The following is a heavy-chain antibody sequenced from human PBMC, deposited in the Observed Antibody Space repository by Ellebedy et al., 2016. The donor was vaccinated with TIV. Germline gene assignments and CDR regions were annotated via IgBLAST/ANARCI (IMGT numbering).Heavy chain of an antibody. CDR2: ITGSGDVT. Sequence: GESLKISCVASGFSLSDYDISWVRQAPGKGLEWVSCITGSGDVTFYADFVRGRFTISKDNSKNTLYLQMNSLRADDTARYYCAKHYVRSHDYWGQGTLVTVSS. CDR1: GFSLSDYD. D-gene: IGHD3-16*01. CDR3: AKHYVRSHDY. V-gene: IGHV3-23*01. J-gene: IGHJ4*02.